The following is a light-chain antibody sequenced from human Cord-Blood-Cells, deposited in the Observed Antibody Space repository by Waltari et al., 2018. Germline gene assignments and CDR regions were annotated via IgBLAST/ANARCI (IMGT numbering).Light chain of an antibody. V-gene: IGLV1-40*01. CDR2: GNS. Sequence: QSVLTQPPSVSGAPGQRVTIPCTGSSSHIGAGYAVHWYQQLPGTAPKLLIYGNSNRPSGVPDRFSGSKSGTSASLAITGLQAEDEADYYCQSYDSSLSGWVFGGGTKLTVL. CDR1: SSHIGAGYA. CDR3: QSYDSSLSGWV. J-gene: IGLJ3*02.